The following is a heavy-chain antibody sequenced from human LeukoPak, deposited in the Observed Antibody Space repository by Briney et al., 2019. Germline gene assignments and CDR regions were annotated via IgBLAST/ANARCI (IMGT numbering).Heavy chain of an antibody. D-gene: IGHD3-3*01. CDR3: ARHYDFWSGRSEKFDP. Sequence: SETLSLTCTVSGGSISSYYWSWIRQPPGKGLEWIGYIYYSGSTNYNPSLKSRVTISVDTSKNQFSLKMSSMTAADTAVYYCARHYDFWSGRSEKFDPWGQGTLVTVSS. J-gene: IGHJ5*02. V-gene: IGHV4-59*01. CDR1: GGSISSYY. CDR2: IYYSGST.